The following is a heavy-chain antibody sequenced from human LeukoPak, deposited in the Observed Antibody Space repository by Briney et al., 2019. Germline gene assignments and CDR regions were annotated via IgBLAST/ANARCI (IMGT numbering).Heavy chain of an antibody. Sequence: LAGGSLRLSCAASGFIFSSYAMDWVRQAPGKGLEWVALISYDGSNKYYADSVKGRFTISRDNSKNTLYLQMNSLRAEDTAVYYCAKAGDYDGWDYFDYWGQGTLVTVSS. CDR1: GFIFSSYA. J-gene: IGHJ4*02. CDR3: AKAGDYDGWDYFDY. D-gene: IGHD4-23*01. CDR2: ISYDGSNK. V-gene: IGHV3-30*04.